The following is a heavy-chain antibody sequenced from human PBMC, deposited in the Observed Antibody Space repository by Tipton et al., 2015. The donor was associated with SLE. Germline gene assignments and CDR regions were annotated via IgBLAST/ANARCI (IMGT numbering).Heavy chain of an antibody. J-gene: IGHJ4*02. CDR3: ARDQGALSPNFDS. V-gene: IGHV4-59*11. CDR1: GGSLSSHY. D-gene: IGHD4/OR15-4a*01. CDR2: LYYTGST. Sequence: TLSLTCTVSGGSLSSHYWSWIRQPPGKGLEWLGFLYYTGSTNYNPSLKSRVTISVDTSKNQFFLKLSSVTAADTAVYYCARDQGALSPNFDSWGQGTLVTVSS.